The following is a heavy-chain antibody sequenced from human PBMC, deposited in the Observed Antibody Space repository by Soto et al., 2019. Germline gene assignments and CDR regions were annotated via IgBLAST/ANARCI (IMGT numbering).Heavy chain of an antibody. J-gene: IGHJ4*02. CDR1: EITFRSSS. V-gene: IGHV3-23*01. CDR2: IDGSGGTR. CDR3: NKGDASSRGYYDY. D-gene: IGHD3-22*01. Sequence: PXGSLIISCASSEITFRSSSMGLVLQAPGKGLDWVSAIDGSGGTRLYADSVKGRFTISRDNSKNTLYLQMNSLRADDTAVYYCNKGDASSRGYYDYWGQGTLVTVSS.